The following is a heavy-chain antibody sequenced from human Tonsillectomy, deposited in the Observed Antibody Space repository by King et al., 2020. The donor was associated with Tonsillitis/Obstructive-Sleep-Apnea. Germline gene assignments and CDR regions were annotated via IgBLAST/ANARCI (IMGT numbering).Heavy chain of an antibody. CDR2: MNWNGDRT. V-gene: IGHV3-20*04. Sequence: QLVQSGGGVVRPGGSLRLSCAASGFTFDNFDMTWVRQAPGKGLEWVSRMNWNGDRTGYADSVLGRFTISRDNAKNSLYLQMSDLRAEDTALYYCARGLTGDFWGQGTLVTVSS. CDR1: GFTFDNFD. CDR3: ARGLTGDF. J-gene: IGHJ4*02.